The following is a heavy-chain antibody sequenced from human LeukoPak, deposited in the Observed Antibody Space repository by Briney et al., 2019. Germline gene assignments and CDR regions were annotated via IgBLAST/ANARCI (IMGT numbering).Heavy chain of an antibody. Sequence: GASVKVSCKASGGTFSSYAISWVRQAPGQGLEWMGRIIPILGIANYAQKFQGRVTITADKSTSTAYMELSSLRSEDTAVYYCAREEPPDGLYGSGSYYTPPLGHWGQGTLVTVSS. CDR2: IIPILGIA. CDR3: AREEPPDGLYGSGSYYTPPLGH. CDR1: GGTFSSYA. J-gene: IGHJ4*02. V-gene: IGHV1-69*04. D-gene: IGHD3-10*01.